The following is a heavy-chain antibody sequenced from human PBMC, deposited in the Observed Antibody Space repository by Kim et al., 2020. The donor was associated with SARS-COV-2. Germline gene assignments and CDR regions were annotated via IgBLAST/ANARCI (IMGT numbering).Heavy chain of an antibody. J-gene: IGHJ4*02. V-gene: IGHV3-33*05. CDR2: ISYDGSNK. CDR1: GFTFSSYG. D-gene: IGHD6-13*01. Sequence: GGSLRLSCAASGFTFSSYGMHWVRQAPGKGLEGVAVISYDGSNKYYADSVKGRFTISRDNSKSTLYLQMNSLRAEDTAVYYCARGGRRTAAGSFDYWGQGTLVTVSS. CDR3: ARGGRRTAAGSFDY.